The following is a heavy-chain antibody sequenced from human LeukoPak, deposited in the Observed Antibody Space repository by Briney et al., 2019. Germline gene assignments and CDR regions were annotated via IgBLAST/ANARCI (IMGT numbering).Heavy chain of an antibody. CDR1: GGTFSSYA. CDR3: ARWSYYDSSGPVGWFDP. J-gene: IGHJ5*02. CDR2: IIPILGIA. D-gene: IGHD3-22*01. V-gene: IGHV1-69*04. Sequence: ASVKVSCKASGGTFSSYAISWVRQAPGQGLEWMGRIIPILGIANYAQKFQGRVTITADKSTSTAYMELSSLRSEDTAVYYCARWSYYDSSGPVGWFDPWGQGTLVTVSS.